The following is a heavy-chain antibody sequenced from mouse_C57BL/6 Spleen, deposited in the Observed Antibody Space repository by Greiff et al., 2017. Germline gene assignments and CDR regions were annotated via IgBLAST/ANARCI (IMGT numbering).Heavy chain of an antibody. Sequence: EVMLVESGGGLVQPGGSLSLSCAASGFTFTDYYMSWVRQPPGKALEWLGFIRNKANGYTTEYSASVKGRFTISRDNSQSILYLQMNALRAEDSATYYCARYYYGLYYAMDYWRQAASVPSSS. V-gene: IGHV7-3*01. CDR2: IRNKANGYTT. CDR1: GFTFTDYY. J-gene: IGHJ4*01. CDR3: ARYYYGLYYAMDY. D-gene: IGHD1-1*01.